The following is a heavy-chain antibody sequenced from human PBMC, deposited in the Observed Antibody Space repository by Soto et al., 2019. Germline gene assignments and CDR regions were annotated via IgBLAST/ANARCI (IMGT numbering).Heavy chain of an antibody. CDR2: INAGNGNT. D-gene: IGHD2-2*01. CDR1: GYTFTSYA. Sequence: QVQLVQSGAEVKKPGASVKVSCKASGYTFTSYAMHWVRQAPGQRLEWMGWINAGNGNTKYSQKFQGRVTITRDTSACRAYKQVSSLRSEDTAVYYCAGLMDTVVPAAFDVFDIWGQGTMVTVSS. CDR3: AGLMDTVVPAAFDVFDI. J-gene: IGHJ3*02. V-gene: IGHV1-3*01.